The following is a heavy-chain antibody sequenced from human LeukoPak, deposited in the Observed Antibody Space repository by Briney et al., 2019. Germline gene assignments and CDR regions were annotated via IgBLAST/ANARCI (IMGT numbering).Heavy chain of an antibody. J-gene: IGHJ4*02. CDR1: GFTFTHYS. CDR2: ISNSSNYI. V-gene: IGHV3-21*01. Sequence: GGSLRLSCSASGFTFTHYSINWVRQAPGKGLEWLSSISNSSNYIYYADSVKGRFTVSRDNAKNSLYLQMDSLRAEDTAVYYCARWSMATNGYYFDYWGQGTLVTVSS. CDR3: ARWSMATNGYYFDY. D-gene: IGHD5-24*01.